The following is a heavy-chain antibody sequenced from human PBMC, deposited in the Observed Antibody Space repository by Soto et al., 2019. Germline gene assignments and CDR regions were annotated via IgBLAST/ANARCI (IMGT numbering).Heavy chain of an antibody. Sequence: PGGSLRLSCTASGFTFGDYAMSRFRQAPGKGLEWVGFIRSKAYGGTTEYAASVKGRFTISRDDSKSIAYLQMNSLKTEDTAVYYCTRVALTHYYYYGMDVWGQGTTVTVSS. CDR3: TRVALTHYYYYGMDV. V-gene: IGHV3-49*03. J-gene: IGHJ6*02. D-gene: IGHD7-27*01. CDR1: GFTFGDYA. CDR2: IRSKAYGGTT.